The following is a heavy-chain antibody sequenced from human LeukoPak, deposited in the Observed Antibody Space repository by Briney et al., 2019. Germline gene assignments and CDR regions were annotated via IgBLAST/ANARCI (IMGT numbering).Heavy chain of an antibody. CDR2: LNNDGSGT. V-gene: IGHV3-74*01. J-gene: IGHJ4*02. CDR3: ARGRQGGFFDY. Sequence: GGSLRLSCAASGFIFNNSWMHWVRQAPGKGLVWVSRLNNDGSGTGYGDSVKGRFTTSRDNAKNTLYLQMNSLRVEDTAVYYCARGRQGGFFDYWGQGVLVTVSS. CDR1: GFIFNNSW. D-gene: IGHD3-16*01.